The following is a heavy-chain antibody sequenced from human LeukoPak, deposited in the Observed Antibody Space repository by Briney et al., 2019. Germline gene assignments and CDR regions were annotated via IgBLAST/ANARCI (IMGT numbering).Heavy chain of an antibody. D-gene: IGHD2-8*01. CDR2: INHSGST. Sequence: PSETLSLTCAVYGGSFSGYYWSWIRQPPGKGLEWIGEINHSGSTNYNPSLKSRVTISVDTSKNQFSLKLSSVTAADTAVYYCARRTSGDPAYYYYMDAWGKGTTVTVSS. CDR3: ARRTSGDPAYYYYMDA. J-gene: IGHJ6*03. CDR1: GGSFSGYY. V-gene: IGHV4-34*01.